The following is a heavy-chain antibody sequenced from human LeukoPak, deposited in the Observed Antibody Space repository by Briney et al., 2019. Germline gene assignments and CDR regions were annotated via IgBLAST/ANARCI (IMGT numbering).Heavy chain of an antibody. J-gene: IGHJ1*01. D-gene: IGHD6-19*01. V-gene: IGHV6-1*01. CDR3: ARASIAVARHFQH. Sequence: SQTLSLTCAISGDSVSSNSAAWNCIRQAPSRGLEWLGRTYYRSKWYNDYAVSVKSRITINPDTSKNQFSLQLNSVTPEDTAVYYCARASIAVARHFQHWGQGTLVTVSS. CDR2: TYYRSKWYN. CDR1: GDSVSSNSAA.